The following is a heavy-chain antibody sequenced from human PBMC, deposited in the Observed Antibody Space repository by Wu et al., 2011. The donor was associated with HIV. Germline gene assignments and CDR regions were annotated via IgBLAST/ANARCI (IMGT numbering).Heavy chain of an antibody. CDR3: ARESEGQRMKGFYYYMAV. CDR2: IIPIFGTR. D-gene: IGHD1-1*01. Sequence: QVQLVQSGAEVKKPGSSVKVSCKASGGTFSSYAISWVRQAPGQGLEWMGGIIPIFGTRNDAQKFQGRITITADKSTSTAYMELSSLTSDDTAVYYCARESEGQRMKGFYYYMAVWGKGTNGHRLL. J-gene: IGHJ6*03. V-gene: IGHV1-69*06. CDR1: GGTFSSYA.